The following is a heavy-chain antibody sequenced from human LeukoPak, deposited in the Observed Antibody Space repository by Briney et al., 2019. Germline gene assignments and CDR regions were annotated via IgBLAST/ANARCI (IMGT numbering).Heavy chain of an antibody. J-gene: IGHJ4*02. CDR1: GGSISSSSYY. D-gene: IGHD6-19*01. CDR2: IYYSGST. Sequence: PSETLSLTCTVSGGSISSSSYYWGWIRQPPGKGLEWIGSIYYSGSTYYNPSLKSRVTISVDTSKNQFSLKLSSVTAADTAVYYCARRPRRHSGGYDYWGQGTLVTVSS. CDR3: ARRPRRHSGGYDY. V-gene: IGHV4-39*07.